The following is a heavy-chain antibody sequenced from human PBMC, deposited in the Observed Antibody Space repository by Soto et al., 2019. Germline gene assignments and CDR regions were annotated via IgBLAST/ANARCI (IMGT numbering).Heavy chain of an antibody. CDR2: INDSGGT. CDR3: ARGRKGFSSSCYVD. CDR1: GGSFSGYY. J-gene: IGHJ4*02. V-gene: IGHV4-34*01. D-gene: IGHD6-13*01. Sequence: PSETLSLTCAVYGGSFSGYYWTWIRQPPGKGLEWIGEINDSGGTDYNPSLKSRVTIPLDTSKNQLSLKLSSVTAADTAVYYCARGRKGFSSSCYVDWGQGTLVTVSS.